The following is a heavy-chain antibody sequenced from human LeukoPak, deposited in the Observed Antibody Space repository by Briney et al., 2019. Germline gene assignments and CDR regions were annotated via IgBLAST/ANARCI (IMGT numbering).Heavy chain of an antibody. J-gene: IGHJ3*02. CDR1: GGTFSSYA. CDR3: ARAPRGAFDI. V-gene: IGHV1-2*06. CDR2: INPNSGGT. Sequence: ASVKVSCKASGGTFSSYAISWVRQAPGQGLEWMGRINPNSGGTNYAQKFQGRVTMTRDTSISTAYMELSRLRSDDTAVYYCARAPRGAFDIWGQGTMVTVSS. D-gene: IGHD3-10*01.